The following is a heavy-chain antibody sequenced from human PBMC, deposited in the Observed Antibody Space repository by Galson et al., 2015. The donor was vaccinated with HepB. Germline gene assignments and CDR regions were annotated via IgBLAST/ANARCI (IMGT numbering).Heavy chain of an antibody. J-gene: IGHJ6*02. CDR2: ISSSSTTI. V-gene: IGHV3-48*01. D-gene: IGHD4-17*01. CDR3: ARALYGDYVGAWDYYYGMDV. CDR1: GFTFSSYS. Sequence: SLRLSCAASGFTFSSYSMNWVRQAPGKGLEWVSYISSSSTTIYYADSVKGRFTISRDNAKSSLYLQMNSLRAEDTAVYYCARALYGDYVGAWDYYYGMDVWGQGTTVTVSS.